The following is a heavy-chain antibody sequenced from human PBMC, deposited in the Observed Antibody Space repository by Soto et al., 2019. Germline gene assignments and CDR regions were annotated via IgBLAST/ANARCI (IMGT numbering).Heavy chain of an antibody. Sequence: SETLSLTCTVSGASMSPSYWSWIRQPPGKGLEWIGYIYYDGNTNYNPSLKSRVTMSVDTSKNQFSLILSSVTAADTAVYYCARGGWSVDPWGQGTLVTVSS. CDR3: ARGGWSVDP. CDR1: GASMSPSY. J-gene: IGHJ5*02. D-gene: IGHD6-19*01. CDR2: IYYDGNT. V-gene: IGHV4-59*01.